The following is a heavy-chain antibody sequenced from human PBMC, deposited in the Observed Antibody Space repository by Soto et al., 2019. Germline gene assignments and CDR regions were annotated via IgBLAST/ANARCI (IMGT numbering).Heavy chain of an antibody. CDR1: GFTFSSYA. V-gene: IGHV3-30-3*01. J-gene: IGHJ6*02. D-gene: IGHD4-17*01. Sequence: GGSLRLSCAASGFTFSSYAMHWVRQAPGKGLEWVAVISYDGSNKYYADSVKGRFTISRDNSKNTLYLQMNSLRAEDTAVYYCARDSAFLTVTKYDDYYYYGMAVWGQGTTVTVSS. CDR2: ISYDGSNK. CDR3: ARDSAFLTVTKYDDYYYYGMAV.